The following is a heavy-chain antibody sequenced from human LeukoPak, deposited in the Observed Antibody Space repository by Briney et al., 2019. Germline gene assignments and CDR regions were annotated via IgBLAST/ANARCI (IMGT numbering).Heavy chain of an antibody. V-gene: IGHV3-74*01. CDR1: GFTFSTYW. D-gene: IGHD2-2*02. Sequence: GGSLRLSCAASGFTFSTYWMYWVRQAPGKGLVWVSRINSEGSRTSYADSVKGRVTISRDNAKNTLYLQMNSLRAEDTAVYYCARGRYCSSTSCYKAFDIWGQGTKVTVSS. J-gene: IGHJ3*02. CDR2: INSEGSRT. CDR3: ARGRYCSSTSCYKAFDI.